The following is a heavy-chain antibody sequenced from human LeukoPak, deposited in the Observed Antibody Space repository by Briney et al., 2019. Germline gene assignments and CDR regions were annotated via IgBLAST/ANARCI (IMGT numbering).Heavy chain of an antibody. D-gene: IGHD3-10*01. CDR3: ARAGFGLAPHRGTPFDY. J-gene: IGHJ4*02. CDR2: INHSGIT. CDR1: GGSISGSY. V-gene: IGHV4-34*01. Sequence: SETLSLTCTVSGGSISGSYWSWIRQPPGKGLEWIGEINHSGITNYNPSLKSRVTISIDTSKNQFSLNLSSVTAADTAVYYCARAGFGLAPHRGTPFDYWGQGTLVTVSS.